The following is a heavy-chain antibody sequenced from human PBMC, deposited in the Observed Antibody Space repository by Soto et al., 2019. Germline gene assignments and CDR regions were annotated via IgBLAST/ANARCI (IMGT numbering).Heavy chain of an antibody. D-gene: IGHD3-10*01. CDR2: INPNSGGT. Sequence: ASVKVSCKASGYTFTGYYMHWVRQAPGQGLEWMGWINPNSGGTNYAQKFQGWVTMTRDTSISTAYMELSRLRSDDTAVYYCARGSWSYHLPSDYYMDVWGKGTTVTVYS. J-gene: IGHJ6*03. CDR3: ARGSWSYHLPSDYYMDV. CDR1: GYTFTGYY. V-gene: IGHV1-2*04.